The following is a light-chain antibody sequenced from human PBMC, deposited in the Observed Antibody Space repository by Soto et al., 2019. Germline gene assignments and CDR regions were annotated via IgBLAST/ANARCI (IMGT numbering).Light chain of an antibody. CDR3: QVGISTSDHLVV. J-gene: IGLJ2*01. CDR2: DDS. CDR1: NSGSNS. V-gene: IGLV3-21*02. Sequence: SSELTQPPSVSVAPGQTARITCGGNNSGSNSVHWYQQKPGQAPVLVVYDDSDRPSGIPERFSGSNSGNTATLTISRVEAGDEADYYCQVGISTSDHLVVCGGGTKLTVL.